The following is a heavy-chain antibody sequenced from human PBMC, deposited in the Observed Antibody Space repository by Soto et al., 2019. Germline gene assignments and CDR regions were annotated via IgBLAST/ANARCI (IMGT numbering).Heavy chain of an antibody. J-gene: IGHJ6*02. CDR1: GYTFTSYD. V-gene: IGHV1-8*01. CDR3: ARWPDGSYYYGMDV. CDR2: MNPNSGNT. Sequence: QVQLVQSGAEVKKPGASVKVSCKASGYTFTSYDINWVRQATGQGIEWMGWMNPNSGNTGYAQKFPGRVTMTRKTSISTAYMELSSRRSEATAVYYCARWPDGSYYYGMDVWGQGTTVTVSS. D-gene: IGHD2-2*03.